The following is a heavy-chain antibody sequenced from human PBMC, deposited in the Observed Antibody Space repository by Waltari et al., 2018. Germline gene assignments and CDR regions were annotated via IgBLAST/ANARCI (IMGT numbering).Heavy chain of an antibody. CDR2: ISGSGDSI. CDR3: ARLNDDHDFQALDF. CDR1: GFSFGNYA. D-gene: IGHD1-1*01. J-gene: IGHJ4*02. V-gene: IGHV3-23*01. Sequence: ELQLLESGGGVVQPGGSLRLLCAASGFSFGNYAMTWVRQAPGKGLEWVSGISGSGDSIYYADSVKGRFTISRDNSKNTLTLQVNSLRGEDTAVYYCARLNDDHDFQALDFWGQGTLVTVSS.